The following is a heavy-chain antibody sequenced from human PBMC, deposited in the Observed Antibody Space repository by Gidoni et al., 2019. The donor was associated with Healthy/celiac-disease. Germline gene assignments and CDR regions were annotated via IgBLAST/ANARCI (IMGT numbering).Heavy chain of an antibody. CDR3: ASGDCSGGSCYSIYYFDY. CDR1: GGPFSSYA. CDR2: IIPIFGTA. V-gene: IGHV1-69*01. D-gene: IGHD2-15*01. J-gene: IGHJ4*02. Sequence: QVQLVQSGAEVKKPGSSVKVSCKASGGPFSSYAISWVRQAPGQGLEWMGGIIPIFGTANYAQKFQGRVTITADESTSTAYMELSSLRSEDTAVYYCASGDCSGGSCYSIYYFDYWGQGTLVTVSS.